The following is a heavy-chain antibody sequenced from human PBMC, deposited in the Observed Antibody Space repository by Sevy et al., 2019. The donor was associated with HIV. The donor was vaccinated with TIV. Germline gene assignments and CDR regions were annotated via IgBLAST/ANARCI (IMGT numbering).Heavy chain of an antibody. V-gene: IGHV4-4*07. CDR2: IYTSGST. CDR1: GGSISSYY. CDR3: ARVETNCSSTSCSYYFDY. J-gene: IGHJ4*02. D-gene: IGHD2-2*01. Sequence: SETLSLTCTVSGGSISSYYWSWIRQPAGKGLEWIGRIYTSGSTNYNPSLKSRVTMSVDTSKNQFSLKLSSVTAADTAVYYCARVETNCSSTSCSYYFDYWGQRTLVTVSS.